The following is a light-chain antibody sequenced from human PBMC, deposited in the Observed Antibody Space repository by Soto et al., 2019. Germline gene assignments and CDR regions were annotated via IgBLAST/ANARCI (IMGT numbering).Light chain of an antibody. CDR1: TSNLGSNT. Sequence: QSVLTRTPSASGTPGQRVTISCSGRTSNLGSNTVHWYQQLPGTAPKRLIHSNNQRPSGVPDRFSGSKSGTSASLAISGLQSEDEADYYCATWDDSLNAYVFGPGTKVTVL. CDR3: ATWDDSLNAYV. CDR2: SNN. J-gene: IGLJ1*01. V-gene: IGLV1-44*01.